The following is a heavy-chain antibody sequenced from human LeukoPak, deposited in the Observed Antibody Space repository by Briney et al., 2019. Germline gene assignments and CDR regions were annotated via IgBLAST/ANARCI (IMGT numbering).Heavy chain of an antibody. V-gene: IGHV3-11*05. CDR3: ARDRGAAAAGTNWFDP. Sequence: GGSLRLSCAASGFTFSDYYMSWIRQAPEKGLEWVSYISSSSSYTNYADSVKGRFTISRDNAKNSLYLQMNSLRAEDTAVYYCARDRGAAAAGTNWFDPWGQGTLVTVSS. D-gene: IGHD6-13*01. CDR2: ISSSSSYT. J-gene: IGHJ5*02. CDR1: GFTFSDYY.